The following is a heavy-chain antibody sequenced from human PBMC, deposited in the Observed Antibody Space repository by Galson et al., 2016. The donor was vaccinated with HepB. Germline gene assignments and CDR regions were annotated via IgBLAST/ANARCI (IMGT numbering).Heavy chain of an antibody. CDR2: LWYDGKNE. D-gene: IGHD3-10*01. CDR1: GFSFSDYA. J-gene: IGHJ3*02. CDR3: AGDAWSFEASDI. V-gene: IGHV3-33*01. Sequence: SLRLSCAGSGFSFSDYAMNWVRQAPGKGLEWVAVLWYDGKNESYAESVKGRFIISRDNSENKVYLQMNSLRAEDTALYYCAGDAWSFEASDIWGQGTRVTVSS.